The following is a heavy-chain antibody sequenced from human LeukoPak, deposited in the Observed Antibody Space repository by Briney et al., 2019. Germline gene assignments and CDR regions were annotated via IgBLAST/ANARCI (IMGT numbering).Heavy chain of an antibody. CDR3: ARELDGSGSYYNGPFDY. CDR2: IIPIFGTT. J-gene: IGHJ4*02. D-gene: IGHD3-10*01. V-gene: IGHV1-69*06. Sequence: SVKVSCKASRGTFSSYAMSWVRQAPRQGLEWMGVIIPIFGTTNYAQKFQGRVTITADKSTSTAYMELSSLRSEDTAVYYCARELDGSGSYYNGPFDYWGQGTLVTVSS. CDR1: RGTFSSYA.